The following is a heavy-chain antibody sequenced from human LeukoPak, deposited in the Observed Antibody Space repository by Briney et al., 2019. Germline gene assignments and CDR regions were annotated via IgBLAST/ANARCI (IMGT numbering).Heavy chain of an antibody. D-gene: IGHD5-24*01. CDR3: ARDLGSINDY. V-gene: IGHV4-59*01. J-gene: IGHJ4*02. Sequence: SETLSLTCTVSGGSISSYYWSWIRQPPGKGLEWIGYIYYSGSTNYNPSLKGRVTISVDTSKNQFSLKLSSVTAADTAVYYCARDLGSINDYWGQGTLVTVSS. CDR2: IYYSGST. CDR1: GGSISSYY.